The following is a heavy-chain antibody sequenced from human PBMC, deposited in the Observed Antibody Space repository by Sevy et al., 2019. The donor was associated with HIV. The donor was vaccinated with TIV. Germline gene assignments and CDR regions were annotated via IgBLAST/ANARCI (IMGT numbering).Heavy chain of an antibody. V-gene: IGHV3-23*01. Sequence: GGSLRLSCAASGFTFINYAMTWVRQAPGKGLEWVSSITGSGDKTYYADSVKSRLTSSRDNSKNTPSQQMNSLSGEDTAIYCCAKRPHSGSQRNFDYWGQGILVTVSS. D-gene: IGHD1-26*01. CDR3: AKRPHSGSQRNFDY. CDR2: ITGSGDKT. J-gene: IGHJ4*02. CDR1: GFTFINYA.